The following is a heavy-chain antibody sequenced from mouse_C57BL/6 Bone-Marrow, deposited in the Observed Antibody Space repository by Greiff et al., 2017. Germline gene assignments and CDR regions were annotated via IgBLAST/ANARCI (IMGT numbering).Heavy chain of an antibody. CDR1: GFTFTDSW. D-gene: IGHD2-3*01. Sequence: EVKLVESGAGLVQPGGSMKLSCAASGFTFTDSWMDWVRQSPEKGLEWVGEISNKANNHATYYAVSGKGRFTNSRDDSKSSIYQQMNSIRAEDTGIYYCTRGDGYYFDYWGQGTTLTVSS. V-gene: IGHV6-6*01. J-gene: IGHJ2*01. CDR3: TRGDGYYFDY. CDR2: ISNKANNHAT.